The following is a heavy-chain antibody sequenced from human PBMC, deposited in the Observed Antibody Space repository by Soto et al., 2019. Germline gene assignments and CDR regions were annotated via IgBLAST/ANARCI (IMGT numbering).Heavy chain of an antibody. V-gene: IGHV3-74*01. CDR3: ARETYRGFYFDY. D-gene: IGHD4-4*01. CDR2: INSDGSRT. Sequence: GGSLRLSCAASGFTFTDYWTHWVRQAPGKGLVWVSRINSDGSRTSYADSVTGRSTISRDNAKNTLYLQMNSLRVEDTALYYCARETYRGFYFDYWGQGTLVTVS. J-gene: IGHJ4*02. CDR1: GFTFTDYW.